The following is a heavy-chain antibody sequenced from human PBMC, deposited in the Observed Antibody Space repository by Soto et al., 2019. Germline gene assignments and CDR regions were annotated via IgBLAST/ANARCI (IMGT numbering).Heavy chain of an antibody. J-gene: IGHJ4*02. Sequence: GGSLRLSCAASGFTFSSYGMHWVRQAPGKGLEWVAVIWYDGSNKYYADSVKGRFTISRDNSKNTLYLQMNSLRAEDTAVYYCARVSKGEQWLVSSNTPPDYWGQGTLVTVSS. V-gene: IGHV3-33*01. D-gene: IGHD6-19*01. CDR3: ARVSKGEQWLVSSNTPPDY. CDR2: IWYDGSNK. CDR1: GFTFSSYG.